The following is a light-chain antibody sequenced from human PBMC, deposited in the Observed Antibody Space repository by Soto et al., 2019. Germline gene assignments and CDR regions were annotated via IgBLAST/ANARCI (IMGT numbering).Light chain of an antibody. J-gene: IGKJ1*01. CDR1: QSLRSN. CDR3: QDYTNWPRT. V-gene: IGKV3-15*01. Sequence: EIVMTQSPATLSVSPGERATLSCRASQSLRSNLAWYQQKPGQAPRLLIYGASTRATGIPDRFSGSGSGTEFTLPISSLQSEDLGVYYCQDYTNWPRTFGQGTKVDI. CDR2: GAS.